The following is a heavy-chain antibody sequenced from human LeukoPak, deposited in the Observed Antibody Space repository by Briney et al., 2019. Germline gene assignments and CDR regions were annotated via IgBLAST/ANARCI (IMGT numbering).Heavy chain of an antibody. Sequence: ASVKVSCKASGYTFTGYYMHWVRQAPGQGLEWMGRINPNSGGTNYAQKFQGRVTMTRDTSISTACMELSRLRSDDTAVYYCARGYDIVAVVAASWFDPWGQGTLVTVSS. CDR1: GYTFTGYY. V-gene: IGHV1-2*06. D-gene: IGHD2-15*01. CDR2: INPNSGGT. CDR3: ARGYDIVAVVAASWFDP. J-gene: IGHJ5*02.